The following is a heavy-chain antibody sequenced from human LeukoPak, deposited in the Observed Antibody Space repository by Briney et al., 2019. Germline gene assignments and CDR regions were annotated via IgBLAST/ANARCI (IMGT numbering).Heavy chain of an antibody. J-gene: IGHJ4*02. CDR1: GFTFSNYA. CDR2: ITGSGGST. CDR3: AKDRGRYYDSSGYYWGYYFDS. D-gene: IGHD3-22*01. Sequence: GGSLRLSCAAPGFTFSNYAVNWVRQAPGKGLEWVSTITGSGGSTFYADSVKGRFTISRDNSMDTLYLQMSSLRAKDTAVYYCAKDRGRYYDSSGYYWGYYFDSWGQGILVTVST. V-gene: IGHV3-23*01.